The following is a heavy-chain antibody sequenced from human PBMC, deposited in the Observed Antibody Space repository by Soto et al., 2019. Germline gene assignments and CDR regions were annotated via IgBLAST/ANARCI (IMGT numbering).Heavy chain of an antibody. CDR1: GFNFSSYT. CDR3: ASRWPYGAGSYFDEH. D-gene: IGHD3-10*01. Sequence: GGSLRLSCAASGFNFSSYTMTWVRQAPGRGLEWVSSISYSGNYIYYADSLKGRFTISRDNAKNSLYLQINSLRAEDTAVYYYASRWPYGAGSYFDEHWGQGTLVTVAS. V-gene: IGHV3-21*01. CDR2: ISYSGNYI. J-gene: IGHJ1*01.